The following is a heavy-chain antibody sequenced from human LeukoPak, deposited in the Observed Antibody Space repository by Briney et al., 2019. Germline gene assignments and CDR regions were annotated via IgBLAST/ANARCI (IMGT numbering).Heavy chain of an antibody. CDR2: IRYDGSNK. CDR1: GFTFSSYG. D-gene: IGHD3-22*01. CDR3: ARGSEDYDSSGYYYDLGDY. V-gene: IGHV3-30*02. Sequence: PGGSLRLSYAASGFTFSSYGMHWVRQAPGKGLEWVAFIRYDGSNKYYADSVKGRFTISRDNSKNKQYLQMNSLRTEDTAVYYCARGSEDYDSSGYYYDLGDYWGQGTLVTVSS. J-gene: IGHJ4*02.